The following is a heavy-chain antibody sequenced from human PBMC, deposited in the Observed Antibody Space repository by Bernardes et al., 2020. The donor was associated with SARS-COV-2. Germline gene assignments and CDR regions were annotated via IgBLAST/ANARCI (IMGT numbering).Heavy chain of an antibody. J-gene: IGHJ4*02. CDR3: AKAGGGFGESTDY. V-gene: IGHV1-46*02. Sequence: ASVKVSCKASGYTFNSYYMHWVRQAPGQGLDWMGIINPIGSSASYAQRFQGRLTMTRDTSTSTLYMELSSLRSEDTAVYYCAKAGGGFGESTDYWGQGTLVTVSS. D-gene: IGHD3-10*01. CDR2: INPIGSSA. CDR1: GYTFNSYY.